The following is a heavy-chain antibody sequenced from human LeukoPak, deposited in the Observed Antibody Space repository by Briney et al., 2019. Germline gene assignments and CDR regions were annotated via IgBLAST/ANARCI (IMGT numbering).Heavy chain of an antibody. V-gene: IGHV1-2*02. CDR1: GYTFTGYY. D-gene: IGHD3-3*01. CDR3: ARSLRRLRFLELGCY. Sequence: GASVKVSCKASGYTFTGYYMHWVRQAPGQGLEWMGWINPNSGGTNYAQKFQGRVTMTRDTSISTAYMELSRLRSDDTAVYYCARSLRRLRFLELGCYWGQGTLVTVSS. CDR2: INPNSGGT. J-gene: IGHJ4*02.